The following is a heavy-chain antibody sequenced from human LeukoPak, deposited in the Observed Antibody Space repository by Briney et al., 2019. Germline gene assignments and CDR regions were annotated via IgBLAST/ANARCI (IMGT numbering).Heavy chain of an antibody. J-gene: IGHJ4*02. Sequence: GGSLRLSCAASGFTFSSYGMSWVRQAPGKGLEWVSAISGSGGSTYYADSVKGRFTISRDNAKNSLYLQMNSLRAEDTAVYYCARVHPGYSSGWYSDYWGQGTLVTVSS. D-gene: IGHD6-19*01. CDR1: GFTFSSYG. CDR3: ARVHPGYSSGWYSDY. V-gene: IGHV3-23*01. CDR2: ISGSGGST.